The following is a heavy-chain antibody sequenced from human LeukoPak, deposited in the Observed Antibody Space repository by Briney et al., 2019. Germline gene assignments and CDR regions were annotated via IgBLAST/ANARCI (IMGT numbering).Heavy chain of an antibody. CDR3: ATDSLSYYGSGSYNY. Sequence: ASVKVSCKVSGYTLTELSMHWVRQAPGKGLEWMGGFDPEDGETIYAQKFQGRVTMTEDTSTDTAYMELSSLRSEDTAVYYCATDSLSYYGSGSYNYWGQGTLVTVSS. V-gene: IGHV1-24*01. CDR2: FDPEDGET. D-gene: IGHD3-10*01. CDR1: GYTLTELS. J-gene: IGHJ4*02.